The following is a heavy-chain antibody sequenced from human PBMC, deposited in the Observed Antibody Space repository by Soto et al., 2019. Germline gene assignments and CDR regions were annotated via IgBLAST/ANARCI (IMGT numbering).Heavy chain of an antibody. Sequence: SETLSLTCTFSGGSISSGDYYWSWIRQPPGKGLEWIGYIYYSGSTYYNPSLKSRVTISVDTSKNQFSLKLSSVTAADTAVYYCARDYLVTAAMFTPYYYYGMDVWGQGTTVPVSS. V-gene: IGHV4-30-4*01. CDR3: ARDYLVTAAMFTPYYYYGMDV. CDR1: GGSISSGDYY. J-gene: IGHJ6*02. D-gene: IGHD2-2*01. CDR2: IYYSGST.